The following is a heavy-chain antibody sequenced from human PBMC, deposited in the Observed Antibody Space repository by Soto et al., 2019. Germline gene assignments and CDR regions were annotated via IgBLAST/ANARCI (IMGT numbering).Heavy chain of an antibody. CDR1: GVAFDSSS. J-gene: IGHJ4*02. Sequence: PSVKISWKASGVAFDSSSSSWLRHDPGQGLEWMGGIIPIFGTANYAQKFQGRVTITADESTSTAYMELSSLRSEDTAVYYCARSELLERNPRFDYWGQGTLVTVSS. V-gene: IGHV1-69*13. CDR2: IIPIFGTA. D-gene: IGHD1-26*01. CDR3: ARSELLERNPRFDY.